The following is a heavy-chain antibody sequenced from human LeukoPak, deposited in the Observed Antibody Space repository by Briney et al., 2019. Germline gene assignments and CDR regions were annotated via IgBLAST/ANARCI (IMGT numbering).Heavy chain of an antibody. CDR1: GFTFSSYW. CDR3: ARTGSSDAFDI. V-gene: IGHV3-48*04. J-gene: IGHJ3*02. Sequence: GGSLRLSCAASGFTFSSYWMSWVRQAPGKGLEWVSYSSSILPTTFYAESVEGRFTISRDNAKNSLYLQMNSLRAEDTAVYYCARTGSSDAFDIWGQGTMVTVSS. CDR2: SSSILPTT. D-gene: IGHD1-26*01.